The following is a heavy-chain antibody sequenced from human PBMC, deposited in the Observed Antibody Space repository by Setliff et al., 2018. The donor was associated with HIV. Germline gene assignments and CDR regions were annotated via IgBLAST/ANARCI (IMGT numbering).Heavy chain of an antibody. CDR2: IYSGGST. D-gene: IGHD3-3*02. CDR1: EFTVSTYY. CDR3: AGLATWAYCYYYMDV. Sequence: PGGSLRLSCAASEFTVSTYYMTWVRQAPGKGLEWVSVIYSGGSTFYADSVRGRFTISRDNSKNTLYLQMNSLRPEDTAIYYCAGLATWAYCYYYMDVWGKGTTVTVSS. V-gene: IGHV3-66*02. J-gene: IGHJ6*03.